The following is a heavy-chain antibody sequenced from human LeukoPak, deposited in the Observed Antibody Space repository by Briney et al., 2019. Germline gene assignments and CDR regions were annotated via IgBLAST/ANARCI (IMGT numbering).Heavy chain of an antibody. J-gene: IGHJ3*02. CDR3: AKEGLRYGDYEVGAFDI. CDR1: GFNLNSYG. Sequence: PGKSLRLFCSTAGFNLNSYGMHLGRQAPGQGLEGGAGILYDGSNKYYADSVKGRFTISRDNSKNTLYLQMNSLRAEDTAVYYCAKEGLRYGDYEVGAFDIWGQGTMVTVSS. V-gene: IGHV3-33*06. CDR2: ILYDGSNK. D-gene: IGHD4-17*01.